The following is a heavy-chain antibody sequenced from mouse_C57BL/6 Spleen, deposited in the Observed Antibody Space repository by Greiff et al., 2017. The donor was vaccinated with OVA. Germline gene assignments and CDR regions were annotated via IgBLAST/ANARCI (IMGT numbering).Heavy chain of an antibody. V-gene: IGHV1-26*01. Sequence: EVQLQQSGPELVKPGASVKISCKASGYTFTDYFMNWVKQSHGKSLEWIGDINPNNGGTSYNQKFKGKATWTVDKSSSTAYMELRSLTSEDSAGYYCARGEGFDYWGQGTTLTVSS. CDR2: INPNNGGT. CDR3: ARGEGFDY. J-gene: IGHJ2*01. CDR1: GYTFTDYF.